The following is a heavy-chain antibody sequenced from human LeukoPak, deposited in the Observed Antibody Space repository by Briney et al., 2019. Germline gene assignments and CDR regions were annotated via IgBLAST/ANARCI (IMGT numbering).Heavy chain of an antibody. CDR2: IYHSGST. V-gene: IGHV4-38-2*02. D-gene: IGHD3-3*01. Sequence: SSETPSLTCTVSGYSISSGYYWGWIRQPPGKGLEWIGSIYHSGSTYYNPSLKSRVTISVDTSKNRFSLKLSSVTAADTAVYYCARVYDFWSGYYTGLYYYYYMDVWGKGTTVTVSS. CDR1: GYSISSGYY. J-gene: IGHJ6*03. CDR3: ARVYDFWSGYYTGLYYYYYMDV.